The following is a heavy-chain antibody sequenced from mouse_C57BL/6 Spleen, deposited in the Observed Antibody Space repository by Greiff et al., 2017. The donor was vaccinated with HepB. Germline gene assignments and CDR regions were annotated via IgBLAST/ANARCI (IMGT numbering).Heavy chain of an antibody. J-gene: IGHJ4*01. CDR3: AAVITTDYYAMDY. Sequence: QVQLQQPGAELVKPGASVKMSCKASGYTFTSYWITWVKQRPGQGLEWIGDIYPGSGSTNYNEKFKSKATLTVDTSSSTAYMQLSSLTSEDSAVYDCAAVITTDYYAMDYWGQGTSVTVSS. V-gene: IGHV1-55*01. CDR2: IYPGSGST. CDR1: GYTFTSYW. D-gene: IGHD2-4*01.